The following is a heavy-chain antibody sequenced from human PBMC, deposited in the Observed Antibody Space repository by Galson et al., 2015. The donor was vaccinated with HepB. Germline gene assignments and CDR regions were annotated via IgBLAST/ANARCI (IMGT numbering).Heavy chain of an antibody. CDR1: GYFFTGYY. Sequence: SVKVSCKASGYFFTGYYIHWVRQAPGQGLEWMGRINPNSGGTNFAQKFQGRVTMTRDTSISTAYLDLTRLRSDDTAVYYCARGDHYYYYMDVWGQGSTVTVSS. J-gene: IGHJ6*03. V-gene: IGHV1-2*06. CDR2: INPNSGGT. D-gene: IGHD2-21*02. CDR3: ARGDHYYYYMDV.